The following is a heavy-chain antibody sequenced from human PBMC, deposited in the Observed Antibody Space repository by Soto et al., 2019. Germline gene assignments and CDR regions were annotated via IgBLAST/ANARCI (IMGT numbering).Heavy chain of an antibody. CDR3: ARVFTLIPNWFAP. Sequence: SETLSLTCTVSGGSISRGDYYWSWIRQPPGKGLKWIGYIYYSGSTYYNPSLKSRVTISVDTSKNQFSLKLTSVTAADTAVYYCARVFTLIPNWFAPWGQGTLVTVSS. V-gene: IGHV4-30-4*01. CDR1: GGSISRGDYY. D-gene: IGHD3-22*01. J-gene: IGHJ5*02. CDR2: IYYSGST.